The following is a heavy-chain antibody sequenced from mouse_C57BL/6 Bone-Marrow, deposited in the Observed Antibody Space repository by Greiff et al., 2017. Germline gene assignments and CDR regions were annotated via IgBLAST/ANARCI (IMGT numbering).Heavy chain of an antibody. CDR1: GYTFTSYW. V-gene: IGHV1-61*01. CDR2: IYPSDSET. CDR3: ARSYYYGSRDFDY. D-gene: IGHD1-1*01. Sequence: VQLQQSGAELVRPGSSVKLSCKASGYTFTSYWMDWVKQRPGQGLEWIGNIYPSDSETHYNQKFKDKAPLTVDKSSSTAYRQLSSLTSEDSAVYYCARSYYYGSRDFDYWGQGTTLTVSS. J-gene: IGHJ2*01.